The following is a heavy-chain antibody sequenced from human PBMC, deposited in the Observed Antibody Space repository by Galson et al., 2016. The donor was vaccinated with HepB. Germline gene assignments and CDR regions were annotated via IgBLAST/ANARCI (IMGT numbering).Heavy chain of an antibody. CDR2: INPHSGDT. CDR3: ARGGPLWFGVKAFGH. V-gene: IGHV1-2*02. Sequence: SVKVSCKASSYSFTAYYIHWVRQAPGQGLEWMGWINPHSGDTKFAHKFEGRVNMTRDTSISTAFMELTSLRSDDTAVFFCARGGPLWFGVKAFGHWGQGALVTVSS. J-gene: IGHJ4*02. D-gene: IGHD3-10*01. CDR1: SYSFTAYY.